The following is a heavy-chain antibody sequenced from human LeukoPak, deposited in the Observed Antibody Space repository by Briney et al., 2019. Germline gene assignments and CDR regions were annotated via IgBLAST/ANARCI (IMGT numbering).Heavy chain of an antibody. CDR1: GFTLSSYG. J-gene: IGHJ5*02. CDR3: ARDWGASDWYNWFDP. Sequence: GRSLRLSCGTSGFTLSSYGMHWVRQAPGKGLEWVAIVAHDGVVKYYTDSVKGRFTVSRDDSRNTVYLQMNSLRPEDTAVYYCARDWGASDWYNWFDPWGQGTLVSVSS. CDR2: VAHDGVVK. V-gene: IGHV3-30*19. D-gene: IGHD6-19*01.